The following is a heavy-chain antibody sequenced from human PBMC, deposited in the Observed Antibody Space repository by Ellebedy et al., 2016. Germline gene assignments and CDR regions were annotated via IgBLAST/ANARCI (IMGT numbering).Heavy chain of an antibody. Sequence: KVSXXTSGYSFTSDWIGWVRQMPGKGLEWIGLIYPADSDTRYSPSFQGQVTISADRSISTTYLQWSSLKASDTAVYYCAASPLTGYSLDYWGQGTLVTVSS. CDR3: AASPLTGYSLDY. V-gene: IGHV5-51*01. D-gene: IGHD3-9*01. CDR1: GYSFTSDW. CDR2: IYPADSDT. J-gene: IGHJ4*02.